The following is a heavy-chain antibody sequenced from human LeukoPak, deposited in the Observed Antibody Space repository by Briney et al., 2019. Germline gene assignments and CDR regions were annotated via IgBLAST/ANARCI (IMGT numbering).Heavy chain of an antibody. CDR3: ARLLWFGQTYYFDY. D-gene: IGHD3-10*01. CDR1: GYTFTSYD. J-gene: IGHJ4*02. Sequence: ASVKVSCKASGYTFTSYDINWVRQATGQGLEWMGWMNPNSGNTGYAQKLQGRVTMTTDTSTSTAYMELRSLRSDDTAVYYCARLLWFGQTYYFDYWGQGTLVTVSS. CDR2: MNPNSGNT. V-gene: IGHV1-8*02.